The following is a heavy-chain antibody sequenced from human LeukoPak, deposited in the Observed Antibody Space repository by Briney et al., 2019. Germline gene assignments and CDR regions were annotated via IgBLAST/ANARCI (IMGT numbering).Heavy chain of an antibody. V-gene: IGHV4-61*02. CDR2: IYSSGST. J-gene: IGHJ4*02. Sequence: SQTLSLTCTVSGGLISSGSYYWSWIRQPAGKGLEWIGRIYSSGSTNYNPALRSRLTISVDTSKNQFSLKLSSVTAADTAVYYCTSTICISTSCYPGVVDYWGQGTLVTVSS. CDR1: GGLISSGSYY. CDR3: TSTICISTSCYPGVVDY. D-gene: IGHD2-2*01.